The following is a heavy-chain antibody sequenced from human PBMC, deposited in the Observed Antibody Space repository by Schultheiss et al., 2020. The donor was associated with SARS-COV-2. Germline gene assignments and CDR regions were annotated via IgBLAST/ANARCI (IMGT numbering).Heavy chain of an antibody. CDR2: ITGSGYST. Sequence: GGSLRLSCAASGFTFSSFAMSWVRQAPGKGLEWVSAITGSGYSTYYADSVKGRFTISRDNAKNTLYLQMNSLRAEDTAVYYCARDPGGIAAAGTVDYWGQGTLVTVSS. V-gene: IGHV3-23*01. D-gene: IGHD6-13*01. J-gene: IGHJ4*02. CDR1: GFTFSSFA. CDR3: ARDPGGIAAAGTVDY.